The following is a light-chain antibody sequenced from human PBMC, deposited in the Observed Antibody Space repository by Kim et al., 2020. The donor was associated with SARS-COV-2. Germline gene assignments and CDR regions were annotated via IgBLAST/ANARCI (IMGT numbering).Light chain of an antibody. CDR3: QQYNAYSSWT. CDR1: QSINTW. CDR2: DAS. Sequence: DIQMTQSPSTLSASVGDRVTITCRASQSINTWLAWYQQKPGKAPKLLIYDASTLESGVPPRFSGSGSGTEFTLTISSLQPDDFATYYCQQYNAYSSWTFGQGNKVDIK. V-gene: IGKV1-5*01. J-gene: IGKJ1*01.